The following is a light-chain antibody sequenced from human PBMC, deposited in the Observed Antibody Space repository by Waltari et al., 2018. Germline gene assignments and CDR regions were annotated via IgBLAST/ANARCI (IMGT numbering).Light chain of an antibody. CDR3: SSYTSSSTSVV. CDR2: DVS. J-gene: IGLJ2*01. Sequence: QSALTQPASVSGSPGQSITISCTGTSSDVGGYNYVSWYQQHPGKAPKLMIYDVSKRPSWVSNRLSGSKSGNTASLTISGLQAEDEADYYCSSYTSSSTSVVFGGGTKLTVL. CDR1: SSDVGGYNY. V-gene: IGLV2-14*01.